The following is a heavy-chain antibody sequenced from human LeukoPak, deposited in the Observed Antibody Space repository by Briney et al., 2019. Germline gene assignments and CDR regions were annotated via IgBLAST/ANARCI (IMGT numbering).Heavy chain of an antibody. CDR3: ARVRGYYDSSGYDY. V-gene: IGHV4-59*01. CDR1: GASISSYY. D-gene: IGHD3-22*01. CDR2: IYYSGST. J-gene: IGHJ4*02. Sequence: PSETLSLNCTVSGASISSYYWSWIRQPPGKGLDSIGYIYYSGSTNYNPALKSRVTISEDTSKNQISLKLSSVTAADTAVYYCARVRGYYDSSGYDYWGQGTLVTVSS.